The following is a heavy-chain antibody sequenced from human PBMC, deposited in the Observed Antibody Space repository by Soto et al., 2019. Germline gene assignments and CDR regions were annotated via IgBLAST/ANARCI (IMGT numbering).Heavy chain of an antibody. J-gene: IGHJ6*03. CDR3: ARGYSTSFYYYYMDV. CDR2: IYYSGST. D-gene: IGHD2-2*01. V-gene: IGHV4-59*08. CDR1: GGSISSYY. Sequence: SETLSLTCTVSGGSISSYYWSWIRQPPGKGLEWIGYIYYSGSTNYNPSLKSRVTISVDTSKNQFSLKLSSVTAADTAVYYCARGYSTSFYYYYMDVWGKGTTVTAP.